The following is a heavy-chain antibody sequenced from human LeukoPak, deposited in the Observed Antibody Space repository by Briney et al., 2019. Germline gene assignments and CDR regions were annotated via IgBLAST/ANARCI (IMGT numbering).Heavy chain of an antibody. CDR2: TYYSGST. D-gene: IGHD2-21*02. CDR3: AREVYCGGDCYLHDAFDI. Sequence: PSETLSLTCTVSGGSISSYYWSWIRQPPGKGLEWIGYTYYSGSTNYNPSLKSRVTISVDTSKNQFSLKLSSVTAADTAVYYCAREVYCGGDCYLHDAFDIWGQGTMVTVSS. V-gene: IGHV4-59*12. J-gene: IGHJ3*02. CDR1: GGSISSYY.